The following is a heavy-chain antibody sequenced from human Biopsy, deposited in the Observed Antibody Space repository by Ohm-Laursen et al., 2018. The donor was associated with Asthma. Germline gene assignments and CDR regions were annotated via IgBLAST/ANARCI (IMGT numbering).Heavy chain of an antibody. CDR3: ARAVDYSHYYGIDV. V-gene: IGHV1-18*01. D-gene: IGHD3-10*01. J-gene: IGHJ6*02. CDR1: GYTFNSAG. Sequence: SVSVSWKTSGYTFNSAGITWVRQAPGKGLEWMGWISVYNGNTKVAQKLQDRVTMITDTSTSTAYMELRSLRSDDTAVYFCARAVDYSHYYGIDVWGQGTTVTVS. CDR2: ISVYNGNT.